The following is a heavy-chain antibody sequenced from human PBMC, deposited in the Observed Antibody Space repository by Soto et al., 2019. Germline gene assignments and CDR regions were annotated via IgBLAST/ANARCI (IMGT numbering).Heavy chain of an antibody. J-gene: IGHJ6*03. CDR2: IVV. Sequence: GASVKVSCKASGFTFSNSAIQWVRQTRGQRLEWIGWIVVDARELHGRVTITRDMSTSAAYMELSSLRSEDTAIYYCAARSGYYTSYYYMDVCGEGTTVTVSS. CDR1: GFTFSNSA. CDR3: AARSGYYTSYYYMDV. V-gene: IGHV1-58*02. D-gene: IGHD3-3*01.